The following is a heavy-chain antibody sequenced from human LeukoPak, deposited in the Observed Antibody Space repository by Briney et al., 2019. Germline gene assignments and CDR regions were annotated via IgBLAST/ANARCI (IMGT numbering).Heavy chain of an antibody. CDR1: GFTFSSYA. CDR2: ISYDGSNK. CDR3: ARGPRELAYCGGDCYLHAFDI. V-gene: IGHV3-30-3*01. J-gene: IGHJ3*02. Sequence: PGGSLRLSCAASGFTFSSYAMRWVRQAPGKGLEWVAVISYDGSNKYYADSVKGRFTISRDNSKNTLYLQMNSLRAEDTAVYYCARGPRELAYCGGDCYLHAFDIWGQGTMVTVSS. D-gene: IGHD2-21*02.